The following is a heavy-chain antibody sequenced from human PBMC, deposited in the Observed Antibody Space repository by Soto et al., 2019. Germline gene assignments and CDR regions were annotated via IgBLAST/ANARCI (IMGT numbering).Heavy chain of an antibody. Sequence: QVQLQQWGAGLLKPSETLSLTCAVYGGSFSGYYWSWIRQPPGKGLEWIGEINHSGSTNYNPSLSSRFTISVDTSENQFSLKLSSVTAADTAVYYCARTGYRTVRGYGYWGQGTLVTVSS. CDR3: ARTGYRTVRGYGY. J-gene: IGHJ4*02. CDR2: INHSGST. V-gene: IGHV4-34*01. D-gene: IGHD3-10*01. CDR1: GGSFSGYY.